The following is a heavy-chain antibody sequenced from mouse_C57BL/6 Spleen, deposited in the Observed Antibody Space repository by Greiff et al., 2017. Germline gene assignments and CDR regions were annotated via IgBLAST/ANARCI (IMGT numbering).Heavy chain of an antibody. J-gene: IGHJ4*01. V-gene: IGHV1-64*01. Sequence: VQLQQPGAELVKPGASVKLSCKASGYTFTSYWMHWVKQRPGQGLEWIGMIHPNSGSTNYNEKFKSKATLTVDKSSSTAYMQLSSLTSEDSAVYYCAITTVVANLLYYYAMDYWGQGTSVTVSS. CDR3: AITTVVANLLYYYAMDY. D-gene: IGHD1-1*01. CDR1: GYTFTSYW. CDR2: IHPNSGST.